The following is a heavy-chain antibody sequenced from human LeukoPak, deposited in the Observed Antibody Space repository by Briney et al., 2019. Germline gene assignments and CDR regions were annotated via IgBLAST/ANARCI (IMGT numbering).Heavy chain of an antibody. D-gene: IGHD6-13*01. Sequence: AATLFLTCNVAGGSISSYYWSWIRQPPEKGLEWIGYIYYSGSTNYNPSLKSRVTISVDTSKNQFSLKLSSVTAADTAVYYCARQGDSSYFFYYWGQGTLVTVSS. V-gene: IGHV4-59*08. CDR2: IYYSGST. J-gene: IGHJ4*02. CDR1: GGSISSYY. CDR3: ARQGDSSYFFYY.